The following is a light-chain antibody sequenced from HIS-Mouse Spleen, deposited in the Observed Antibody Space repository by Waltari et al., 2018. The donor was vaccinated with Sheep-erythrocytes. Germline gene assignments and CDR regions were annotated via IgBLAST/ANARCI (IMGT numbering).Light chain of an antibody. CDR3: SSYTSSSTWV. CDR2: EVS. Sequence: SALTQPASVSGSPGQSITISCTGTSSDVGGYNYVSWYQQPPGKAPKLMIYEVSNRPSGVSNRFSGSKSGNTASLTISGLQAEDEADYYCSSYTSSSTWVFGGGTKLTVL. CDR1: SSDVGGYNY. V-gene: IGLV2-14*01. J-gene: IGLJ3*02.